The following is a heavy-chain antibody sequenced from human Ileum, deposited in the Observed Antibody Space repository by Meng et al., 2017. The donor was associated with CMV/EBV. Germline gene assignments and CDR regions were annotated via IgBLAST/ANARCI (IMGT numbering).Heavy chain of an antibody. D-gene: IGHD5-12*01. CDR2: IKPHSGDT. Sequence: LAQAGAEVQEHGVTVKVSCNASGYTFTDYYMHWVRQAPGQGLEWMGWIKPHSGDTKYEKKFQGRVTMTRDTSISTVYMELTRLTPDDTAIYYCAREIIMAARAFGYWGQGTLVTVSS. J-gene: IGHJ4*02. CDR1: GYTFTDYY. CDR3: AREIIMAARAFGY. V-gene: IGHV1-2*02.